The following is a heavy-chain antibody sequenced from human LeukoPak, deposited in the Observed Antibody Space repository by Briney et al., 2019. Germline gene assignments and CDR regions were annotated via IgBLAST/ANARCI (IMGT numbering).Heavy chain of an antibody. CDR1: GYTFTSYD. V-gene: IGHV1-8*03. J-gene: IGHJ3*02. D-gene: IGHD1-26*01. Sequence: GASVTVSCKSSGYTFTSYDINWVRQATGQGLEWMGWMNPNSGNTGYAQKFQGRVTITRNTSISTAYMELSSLRSEDTAVYYCARLRGSYWNDAFDIWGQGTMVTVSS. CDR2: MNPNSGNT. CDR3: ARLRGSYWNDAFDI.